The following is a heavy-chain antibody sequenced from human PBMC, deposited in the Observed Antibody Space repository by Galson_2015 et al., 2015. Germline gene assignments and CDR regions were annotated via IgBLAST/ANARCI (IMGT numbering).Heavy chain of an antibody. J-gene: IGHJ2*01. D-gene: IGHD5-12*01. V-gene: IGHV3-48*01. CDR1: GFTFSSYG. Sequence: SLRLSCAASGFTFSSYGMNWVRQAPGKGLEWVSYISTGSSTIYYADSVKGRFTISRDNAKNSLYLEMNSLRADDTAVYYCASRSSASRYFDLWGRGTLVTASS. CDR3: ASRSSASRYFDL. CDR2: ISTGSSTI.